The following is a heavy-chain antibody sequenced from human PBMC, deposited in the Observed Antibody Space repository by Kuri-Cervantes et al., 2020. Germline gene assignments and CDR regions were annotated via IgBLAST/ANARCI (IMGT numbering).Heavy chain of an antibody. CDR3: AWGARAPARCDAFDI. V-gene: IGHV4-39*01. D-gene: IGHD3-16*01. Sequence: SETLSLTCTVSGGSISSSSYYWGWIRQPTGKGLEWIGSINYSRRPYYNPSPKSRVTISVDSCKNQFSLMQRSVTAADTAVYYCAWGARAPARCDAFDIWGQGTMVTVSS. CDR2: INYSRRP. J-gene: IGHJ3*02. CDR1: GGSISSSSYY.